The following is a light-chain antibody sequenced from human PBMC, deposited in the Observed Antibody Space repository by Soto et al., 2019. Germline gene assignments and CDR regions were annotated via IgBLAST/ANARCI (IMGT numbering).Light chain of an antibody. CDR3: LQDYSYPWT. CDR1: QSISIY. J-gene: IGKJ1*01. V-gene: IGKV1-6*01. CDR2: AAS. Sequence: IQMTQSPSSLSSSVGDRVTMTCGASQSISIYLNWYQQKPGKAPKLLIHAASSLESGVPTRFSGSGSGTAFTFTISSLQAEDFATYYCLQDYSYPWTFGQGTKVDIK.